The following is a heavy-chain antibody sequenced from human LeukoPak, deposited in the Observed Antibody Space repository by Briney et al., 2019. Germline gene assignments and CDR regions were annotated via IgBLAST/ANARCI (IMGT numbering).Heavy chain of an antibody. CDR3: ARDRIVGAPMHRYNWFDP. D-gene: IGHD1-26*01. CDR1: GYTFTSYY. V-gene: IGHV1-46*01. Sequence: ASVTVSCKASGYTFTSYYMHWVRQAPGQGLEWMGIINPSGGSTSYAQKFQGRVTMTRDTSTSTVYMELSSLRSEDTAVYYCARDRIVGAPMHRYNWFDPWGQGTLVTVSS. J-gene: IGHJ5*02. CDR2: INPSGGST.